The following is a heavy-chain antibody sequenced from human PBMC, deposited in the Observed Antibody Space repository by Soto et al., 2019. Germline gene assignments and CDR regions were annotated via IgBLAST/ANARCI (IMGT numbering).Heavy chain of an antibody. CDR1: GFTFSTYW. Sequence: GGSLRLSCAGSGFTFSTYWMSWVRQAPGKGLEWVANIKQDGSEKYYVDSVKGRFTIARDNAKDSLYLQMNSLRADDTAVYYCAREKSPTWFDPPGQGTRVTVSS. CDR2: IKQDGSEK. V-gene: IGHV3-7*01. CDR3: AREKSPTWFDP. J-gene: IGHJ5*02.